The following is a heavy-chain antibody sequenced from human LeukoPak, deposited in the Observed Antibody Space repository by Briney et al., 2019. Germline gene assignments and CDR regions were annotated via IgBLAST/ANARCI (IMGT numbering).Heavy chain of an antibody. Sequence: PGGSLRLSCAGTGFTFSSYRMNWVRQAPGKGLEWVSYISSSGGDTYYADSVKGRFTISRDNAQNSLSLQMNGLRDEDTAVYHCARSRSGNYFDYWGQGTLVSVSS. CDR3: ARSRSGNYFDY. CDR1: GFTFSSYR. CDR2: ISSSGGDT. D-gene: IGHD1-26*01. J-gene: IGHJ4*02. V-gene: IGHV3-48*02.